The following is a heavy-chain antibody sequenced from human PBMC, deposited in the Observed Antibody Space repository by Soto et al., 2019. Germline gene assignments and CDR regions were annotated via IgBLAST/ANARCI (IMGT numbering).Heavy chain of an antibody. D-gene: IGHD3-10*01. J-gene: IGHJ4*02. CDR1: GSTFSSYA. CDR3: VRSVGSSYLTDN. CDR2: IVPIVDTS. Sequence: SVKVSCKTSGSTFSSYAISWVRQAPGQGLEWMGGIVPIVDTSTYAQKFQGRVTITADESTSTVYMELSSLRSDDTAVYYCVRSVGSSYLTDNWGQGTLVTVSS. V-gene: IGHV1-69*13.